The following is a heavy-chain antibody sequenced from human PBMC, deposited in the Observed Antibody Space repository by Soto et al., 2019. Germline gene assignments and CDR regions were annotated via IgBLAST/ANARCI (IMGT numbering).Heavy chain of an antibody. D-gene: IGHD4-4*01. CDR1: GGSFSGYY. V-gene: IGHV4-34*01. CDR2: INHSGST. CDR3: ARGPRQVTH. J-gene: IGHJ4*02. Sequence: SETLSLTCAVYGGSFSGYYWSWIRQPPGKGLEWIGEINHSGSTNYNPSLKSRVTISVDTSKNQFSLKLSSVTAADTAVYYCARGPRQVTHWGQGTLVTGLL.